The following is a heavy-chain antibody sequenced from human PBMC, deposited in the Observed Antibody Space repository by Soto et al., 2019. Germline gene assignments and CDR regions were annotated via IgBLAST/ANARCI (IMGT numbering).Heavy chain of an antibody. D-gene: IGHD5-12*01. CDR3: AAGGGLPRYY. Sequence: QVQLQESGPGLVKPSGTLSLTCAVSGGSISSSNWWSWVRQPPGKGLEWIGYIYHSGSTYYNPSLKGRVTISVDRSKNQFSLKLSSVTAADTAVYYCAAGGGLPRYYWGQGTLVTVSS. J-gene: IGHJ4*02. CDR1: GGSISSSNW. V-gene: IGHV4-4*02. CDR2: IYHSGST.